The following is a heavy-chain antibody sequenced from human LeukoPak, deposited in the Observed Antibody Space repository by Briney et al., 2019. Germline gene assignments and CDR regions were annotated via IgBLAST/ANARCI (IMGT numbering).Heavy chain of an antibody. CDR3: AKNYGDSNWSDP. V-gene: IGHV6-1*01. Sequence: SQTLSLTCAISGDSVSSNSAAWNWIRQSPSRGLEWLGRTYYRSNRFNDFALSVKSRITINPDTSKNQFSPQLNSVTPEDTAVYYCAKNYGDSNWSDPWGQGTLVTVSS. D-gene: IGHD4-17*01. CDR2: TYYRSNRFN. J-gene: IGHJ5*02. CDR1: GDSVSSNSAA.